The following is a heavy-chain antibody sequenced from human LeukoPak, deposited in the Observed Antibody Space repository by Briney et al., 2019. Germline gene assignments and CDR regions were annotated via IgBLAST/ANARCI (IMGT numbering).Heavy chain of an antibody. D-gene: IGHD3-10*01. Sequence: SETLSLTCTVSGGSISSGGFYWTWIRQHPGKPLEWIGYIYYSGNTYYNPSLKRRLTISVDRSKNQFSLKLTSVTAADTAVYYCARVRMVRGVIGGDFDYWGQGTLVTVSS. J-gene: IGHJ4*02. CDR3: ARVRMVRGVIGGDFDY. CDR2: IYYSGNT. CDR1: GGSISSGGFY. V-gene: IGHV4-31*03.